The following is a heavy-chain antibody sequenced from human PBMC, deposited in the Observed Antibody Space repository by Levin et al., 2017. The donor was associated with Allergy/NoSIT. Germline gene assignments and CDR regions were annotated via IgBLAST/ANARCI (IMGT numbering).Heavy chain of an antibody. CDR3: ASHQRALPRLEDALDV. Sequence: GGSLRLSCAASGFNFSDYYMSWIRQAPGKGLEWVSYFSGSGGSIYYADSVKGRFTVSRDNTKHSFFLQMSSLRAEDTAVYYCASHQRALPRLEDALDVGGQGTTVTVSS. D-gene: IGHD6-6*01. V-gene: IGHV3-11*01. CDR2: FSGSGGSI. J-gene: IGHJ6*02. CDR1: GFNFSDYY.